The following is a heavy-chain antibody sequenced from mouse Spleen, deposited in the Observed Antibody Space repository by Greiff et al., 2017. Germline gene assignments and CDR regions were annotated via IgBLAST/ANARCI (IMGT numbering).Heavy chain of an antibody. CDR3: ARWGGRRWYFDV. D-gene: IGHD3-3*01. J-gene: IGHJ1*01. Sequence: QVQLKQPGAELVRPGTSVKLSCKASGYTFTSYWMHWVKQSPGQGLEWIGVIDPSDSYTNYNQKFKGKATLTVDTSSSTAYMQLSSLTSEDSAVYYCARWGGRRWYFDVWGAGTTVTVSS. CDR2: IDPSDSYT. V-gene: IGHV1-59*01. CDR1: GYTFTSYW.